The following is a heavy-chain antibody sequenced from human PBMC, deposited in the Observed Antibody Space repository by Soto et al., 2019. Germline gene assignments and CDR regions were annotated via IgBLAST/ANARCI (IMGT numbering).Heavy chain of an antibody. J-gene: IGHJ4*02. Sequence: QVQLVQSGAEVKKPGASVKVSCKASGYTFTSYAMHWVRQAPGQRLEWMGWINAGNGNTKYSQKFQGRVTITRDTPASTADMELSGLRSEDTAVYYCARDGAVAGNSNFDYWGQGTLVTVSS. V-gene: IGHV1-3*01. CDR1: GYTFTSYA. CDR2: INAGNGNT. CDR3: ARDGAVAGNSNFDY. D-gene: IGHD6-19*01.